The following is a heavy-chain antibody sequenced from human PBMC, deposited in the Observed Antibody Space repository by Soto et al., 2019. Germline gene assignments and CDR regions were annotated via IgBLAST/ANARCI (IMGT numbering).Heavy chain of an antibody. V-gene: IGHV4-4*02. CDR3: ASRDPGTSFDY. Sequence: SETLSLTCAVSGGSFTSNNWWTWVRQPPGQGVEWIGEIYRTGSTNYNPSLKSRVTISLDKSENQFSLKVTSLTAADTAVYYCASRDPGTSFDYWGQGALVTVSS. CDR2: IYRTGST. D-gene: IGHD1-7*01. CDR1: GGSFTSNNW. J-gene: IGHJ4*02.